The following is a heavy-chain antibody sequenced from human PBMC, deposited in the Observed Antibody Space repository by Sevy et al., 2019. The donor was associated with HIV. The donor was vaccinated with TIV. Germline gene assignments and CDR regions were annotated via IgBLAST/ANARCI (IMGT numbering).Heavy chain of an antibody. D-gene: IGHD5-12*01. CDR1: GFTFSSFG. V-gene: IGHV3-33*01. CDR2: MWYDGNNK. Sequence: WGSLRLSCTASGFTFSSFGIHWVRQAPGKGLEWVALMWYDGNNKYYADSVKGRFTISRDSSKNTLYLQMNNLRAEDTAGDYGAGGPSRMVAGAAGYLDYWGQGTLVTVSS. CDR3: AGGPSRMVAGAAGYLDY. J-gene: IGHJ4*02.